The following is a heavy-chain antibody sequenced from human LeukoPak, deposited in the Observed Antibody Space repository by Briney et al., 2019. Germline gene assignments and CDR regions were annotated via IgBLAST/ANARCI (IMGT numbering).Heavy chain of an antibody. V-gene: IGHV4-4*07. J-gene: IGHJ4*02. CDR1: GGSVRSYY. CDR2: IYAGGNT. D-gene: IGHD3-22*01. Sequence: RTSETLSLTCTVSGGSVRSYYWSWIRQPAGKGLEWIGRIYAGGNTDHNPSLKSRVTISVDSSKNQFSLRLSSVTAADTAVYYCAREHKDYDGDGYYYGYWGQGTLVTVSS. CDR3: AREHKDYDGDGYYYGY.